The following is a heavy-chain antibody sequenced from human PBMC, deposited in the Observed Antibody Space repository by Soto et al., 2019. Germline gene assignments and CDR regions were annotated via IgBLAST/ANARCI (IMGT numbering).Heavy chain of an antibody. J-gene: IGHJ4*02. CDR3: ARGLGITIFGVVIIGNYFDY. CDR1: GGSFSGYY. CDR2: INHSGST. Sequence: SETLTLTCAVYGGSFSGYYWSWIRQPPGKGLEWIGEINHSGSTNYNPSLKSRVTISVDTSKNQFSLKLSSVTAADTAVYYCARGLGITIFGVVIIGNYFDYWGQGTLVTVSS. V-gene: IGHV4-34*01. D-gene: IGHD3-3*01.